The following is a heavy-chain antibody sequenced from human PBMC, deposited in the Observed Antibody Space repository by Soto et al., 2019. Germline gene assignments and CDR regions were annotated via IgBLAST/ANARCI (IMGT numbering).Heavy chain of an antibody. CDR2: IMWNSDRV. CDR1: GFTFDDYA. V-gene: IGHV3-9*01. Sequence: SLRLSCAASGFTFDDYAMHWVRQAPGKGLEWVSGIMWNSDRVDYADSVKGRFTTSRDNAKNSLYLQMNSLRPEDSALYFCGKDINAGGMDVWGQWTTVTVSS. D-gene: IGHD1-26*01. CDR3: GKDINAGGMDV. J-gene: IGHJ6*02.